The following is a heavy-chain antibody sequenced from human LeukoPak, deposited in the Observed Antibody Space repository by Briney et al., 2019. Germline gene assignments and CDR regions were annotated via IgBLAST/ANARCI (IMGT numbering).Heavy chain of an antibody. V-gene: IGHV4-39*01. CDR2: IYYSGST. Sequence: PSETLSLTCTVSGGSISSSSYYWGWIRQPPGKGLEWIGSIYYSGSTYYNPSLKSRVTISVDTSKNQFSLKLSCVTAADTAVYYCAAQWLERLNWFDPWGQGTLVAVSS. J-gene: IGHJ5*02. CDR3: AAQWLERLNWFDP. D-gene: IGHD6-19*01. CDR1: GGSISSSSYY.